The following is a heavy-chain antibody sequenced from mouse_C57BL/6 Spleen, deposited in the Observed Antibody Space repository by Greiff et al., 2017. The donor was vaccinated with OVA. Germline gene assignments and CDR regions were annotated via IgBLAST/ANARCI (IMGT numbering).Heavy chain of an antibody. Sequence: EVKLMESGGGLVKPGGSLKLSCAASGFTFSSYAMSWVRQTPETRLEWVATISDGGSYTYYPDNVKGRFTISRDNAKNNLYLQMSHLKSEDTAMYYCARGDYDAMDYWGQGTSVTVSS. CDR3: ARGDYDAMDY. J-gene: IGHJ4*01. CDR1: GFTFSSYA. V-gene: IGHV5-4*03. CDR2: ISDGGSYT.